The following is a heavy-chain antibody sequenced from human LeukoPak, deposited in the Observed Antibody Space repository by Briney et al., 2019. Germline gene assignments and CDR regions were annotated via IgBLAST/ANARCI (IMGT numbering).Heavy chain of an antibody. CDR1: GFTFSSYA. J-gene: IGHJ4*02. Sequence: PGGSLRLSCAASGFTFSSYAMHWVRQAPGKGLEWVAVISYDGSNKYYADSVKGRFTISRDNFKNTLYLQMNSLRAEDTAVYYCARDATSVPRYYFDYWGQGTLVTVSS. V-gene: IGHV3-30-3*01. CDR3: ARDATSVPRYYFDY. CDR2: ISYDGSNK.